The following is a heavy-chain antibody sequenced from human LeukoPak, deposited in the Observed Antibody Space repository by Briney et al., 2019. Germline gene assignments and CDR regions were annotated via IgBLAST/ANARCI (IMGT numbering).Heavy chain of an antibody. V-gene: IGHV3-33*06. J-gene: IGHJ4*02. CDR3: AKESFYSGWYLFDY. CDR1: GFTFSSYS. D-gene: IGHD6-19*01. CDR2: IWYDGSNK. Sequence: PGRSLRLSCAASGFTFSSYSMHWVRQAPGKGLEWVAVIWYDGSNKYYADSVKGRFTISRDNSKNTLYLQMNSLRAEDTAVYYCAKESFYSGWYLFDYWGQGTLVTVSS.